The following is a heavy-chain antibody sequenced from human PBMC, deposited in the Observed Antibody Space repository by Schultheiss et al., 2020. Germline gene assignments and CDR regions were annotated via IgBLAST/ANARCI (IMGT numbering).Heavy chain of an antibody. J-gene: IGHJ4*02. CDR1: GFTFSSSW. CDR3: TRGDGDFDNMFF. V-gene: IGHV3-74*01. Sequence: GGSLRLSCAASGFTFSSSWVHWVRQVPVKGLVWVSKGRFTISRDNAKNSLYLQMNSLRGEDTAVYYCTRGDGDFDNMFFWGQGVLVTVSS. D-gene: IGHD2-21*02.